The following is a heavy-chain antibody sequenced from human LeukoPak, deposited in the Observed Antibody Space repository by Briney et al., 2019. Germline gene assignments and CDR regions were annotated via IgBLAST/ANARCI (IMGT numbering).Heavy chain of an antibody. J-gene: IGHJ4*02. CDR1: GGTFSSYA. CDR2: IIPILGIA. V-gene: IGHV1-69*04. Sequence: SVKVSCKASGGTFSSYAISWVRQAPGQGLEWMGRIIPILGIANYAQKFQGRVTITADKSTSTAYMELCSLRSEDTAVYYCARLRIAVAGTGFDYWGQGTLVTVSS. CDR3: ARLRIAVAGTGFDY. D-gene: IGHD6-19*01.